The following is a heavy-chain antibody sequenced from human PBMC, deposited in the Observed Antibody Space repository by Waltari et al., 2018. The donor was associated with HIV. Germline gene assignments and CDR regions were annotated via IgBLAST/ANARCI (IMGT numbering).Heavy chain of an antibody. D-gene: IGHD3-16*01. CDR2: VYYRGTP. CDR3: AIIPFTNVASIRNLGWLDP. CDR1: HDSVTHNYYY. V-gene: IGHV4-39*01. Sequence: QVQLQESGPGLVKPSETLSLSCIVSHDSVTHNYYYWAWIRQSPGKGLEWIGSVYYRGTPYYNPALRSRVAMSLDTSRNQFSLNLTSVTVADTASYYCAIIPFTNVASIRNLGWLDPWGQGKLVTVSS. J-gene: IGHJ5*02.